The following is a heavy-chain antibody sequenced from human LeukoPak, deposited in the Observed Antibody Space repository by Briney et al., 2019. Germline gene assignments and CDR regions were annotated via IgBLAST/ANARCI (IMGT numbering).Heavy chain of an antibody. CDR3: ARTGSSGSYPIY. V-gene: IGHV4-59*05. CDR1: GGSISSYY. CDR2: IYYSGST. D-gene: IGHD1-26*01. J-gene: IGHJ4*02. Sequence: PSETLSLTCTVSGGSISSYYWSWIRQPPGKGLEWIGSIYYSGSTYYNPSLKSRVTISVDTSKNQFSLKLSSVTAADTAVYYCARTGSSGSYPIYWGQGTLVTVSS.